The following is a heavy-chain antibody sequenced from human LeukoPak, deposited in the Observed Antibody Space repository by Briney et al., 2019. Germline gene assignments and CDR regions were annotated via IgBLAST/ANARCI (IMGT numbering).Heavy chain of an antibody. CDR1: GFTFSSYW. Sequence: PGGSLRLSRAASGFTFSSYWVHCVRQASGKALVSVSRITPDGSTTRYADSVKGRFTISRDNAVSSLYVQMNSLRAEDTAIYCCAREEQLHGGPGGYWGQGTLVTVSS. CDR2: ITPDGSTT. V-gene: IGHV3-74*01. CDR3: AREEQLHGGPGGY. J-gene: IGHJ4*02. D-gene: IGHD1/OR15-1a*01.